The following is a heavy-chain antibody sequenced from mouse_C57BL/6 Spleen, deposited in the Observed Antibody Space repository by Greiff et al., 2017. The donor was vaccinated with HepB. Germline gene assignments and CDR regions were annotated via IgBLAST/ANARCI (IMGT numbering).Heavy chain of an antibody. V-gene: IGHV5-4*01. Sequence: EVKLVESGGGLVKPGGSLKLSCAASGFTFSSYAMSWVRQTPEKRLEWVATISDGGSYTYYPDNVKGRFTISRDNAKNNLYLQMSHLKSEDTAMYYCARDGGYWYFDVWGTGTTVTVSS. CDR1: GFTFSSYA. J-gene: IGHJ1*03. CDR2: ISDGGSYT. D-gene: IGHD1-1*02. CDR3: ARDGGYWYFDV.